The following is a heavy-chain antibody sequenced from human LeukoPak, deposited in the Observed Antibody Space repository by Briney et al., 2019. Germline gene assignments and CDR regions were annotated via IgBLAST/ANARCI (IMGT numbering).Heavy chain of an antibody. Sequence: SETLSLTCTVSGVSISSSNSYWGWIREPPGKRLEWIGSIYYSGSTYDNPSLKSRVTISVDTSKNQFSLQLSSVTAADTAVYYCARDRVWFGSLDPWGQGTLVTVSS. D-gene: IGHD3-10*01. CDR1: GVSISSSNSY. J-gene: IGHJ5*02. CDR3: ARDRVWFGSLDP. CDR2: IYYSGST. V-gene: IGHV4-39*07.